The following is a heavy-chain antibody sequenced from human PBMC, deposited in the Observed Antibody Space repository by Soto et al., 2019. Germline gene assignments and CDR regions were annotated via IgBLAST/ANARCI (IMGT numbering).Heavy chain of an antibody. CDR2: INHSGST. V-gene: IGHV4-34*01. J-gene: IGHJ4*02. CDR1: GGSFSGYY. D-gene: IGHD6-13*01. CDR3: ARDSSSWYYFDY. Sequence: SETLSLTCAVYGGSFSGYYWSWIRQPPGKGLEWIGEINHSGSTNYNPSLKSRVTISVDTSKNQFSLKLSSVTAADTAVYYCARDSSSWYYFDYWGQGTLVTVSS.